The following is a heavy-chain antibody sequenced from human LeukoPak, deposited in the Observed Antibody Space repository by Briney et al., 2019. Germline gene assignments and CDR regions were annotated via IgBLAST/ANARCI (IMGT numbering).Heavy chain of an antibody. CDR3: AKDRSWDGYFDY. V-gene: IGHV3-23*01. CDR2: ISGSGGST. Sequence: PGGSLRLSCAASGFTFSSYAMSWVRQAPGKGLEWVSAISGSGGSTYYADSVKGRFTISRDNSKNTLYLLMNSLRAEDTAVYYCAKDRSWDGYFDYWGQGTLVTVSS. CDR1: GFTFSSYA. D-gene: IGHD2-15*01. J-gene: IGHJ4*02.